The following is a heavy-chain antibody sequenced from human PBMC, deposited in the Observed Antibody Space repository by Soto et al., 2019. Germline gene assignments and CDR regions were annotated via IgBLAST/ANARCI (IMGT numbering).Heavy chain of an antibody. J-gene: IGHJ4*02. Sequence: EVQLVGTGGGLVQPGGSLRLSCAASGFTFSSYDMHWVRQATGKGLEWVSAIGTAGDTYYPGSVKGRFTISRENAKNSLYLQMNSLRAGDTAVYYCARAGYCTNGVCYRGNFDYWGQGTLATVSS. CDR2: IGTAGDT. D-gene: IGHD2-8*01. V-gene: IGHV3-13*01. CDR1: GFTFSSYD. CDR3: ARAGYCTNGVCYRGNFDY.